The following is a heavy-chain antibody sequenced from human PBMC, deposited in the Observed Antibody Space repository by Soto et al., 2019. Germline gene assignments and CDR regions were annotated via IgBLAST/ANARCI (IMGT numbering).Heavy chain of an antibody. Sequence: SVKVSCKAFGYTFTGHYIHWVRQAPEQGPEWMGEIGPESGATRYAQKFQGRVTMTMDTSITTVYMELNNLRPDDTAVYYCGRGRSGQIVVFYWGQGTPVTVSS. CDR3: GRGRSGQIVVFY. CDR2: IGPESGAT. V-gene: IGHV1-2*02. D-gene: IGHD1-26*01. CDR1: GYTFTGHY. J-gene: IGHJ4*02.